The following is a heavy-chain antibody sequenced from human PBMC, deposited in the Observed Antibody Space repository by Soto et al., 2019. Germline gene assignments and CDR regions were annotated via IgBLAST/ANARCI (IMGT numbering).Heavy chain of an antibody. CDR2: IIPILGIA. J-gene: IGHJ4*02. Sequence: QVQLVQSGAEVKKPGSSVKVSCKASGGTFSSYTISWVRQAPGQGLEWMGRIIPILGIANYAQKFQGRVTITADKATSTAYMELSSLRSEDTAVYYCAGDNDDYGGNTFDYWGQGTLVTVSS. CDR1: GGTFSSYT. D-gene: IGHD4-17*01. CDR3: AGDNDDYGGNTFDY. V-gene: IGHV1-69*08.